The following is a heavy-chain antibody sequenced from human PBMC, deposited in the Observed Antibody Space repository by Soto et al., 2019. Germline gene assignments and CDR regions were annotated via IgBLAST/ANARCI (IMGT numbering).Heavy chain of an antibody. J-gene: IGHJ6*02. Sequence: PSETLSLTCTVSGGSISRGNYYWSRFRQPPGKGLEWIGYIYYSGTTYYNPSLRSRVTTSVDTSKNQFSLKLSSVTAADTAVYYCARGVGRDGYNYGMDVWGQGTTVTVSS. D-gene: IGHD1-26*01. CDR3: ARGVGRDGYNYGMDV. CDR1: GGSISRGNYY. CDR2: IYYSGTT. V-gene: IGHV4-30-4*01.